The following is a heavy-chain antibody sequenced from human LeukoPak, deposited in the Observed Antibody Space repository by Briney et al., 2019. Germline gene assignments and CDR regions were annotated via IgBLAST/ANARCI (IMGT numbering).Heavy chain of an antibody. D-gene: IGHD5-18*01. CDR1: GFTFSSYG. V-gene: IGHV3-33*08. Sequence: GGSLRLSCAASGFTFSSYGMHWVRQAPGKGLEWVAVIWYGGSNKYYADSVKGRFTISRDNSKNTLYLQMNSLRAEDTAVYYCAREKDTAMAEDAFDIWGQGTMVTVSS. CDR2: IWYGGSNK. CDR3: AREKDTAMAEDAFDI. J-gene: IGHJ3*02.